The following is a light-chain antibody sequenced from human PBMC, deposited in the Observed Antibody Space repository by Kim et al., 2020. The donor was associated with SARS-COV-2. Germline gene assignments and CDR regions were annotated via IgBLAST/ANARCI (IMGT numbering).Light chain of an antibody. CDR2: AAS. V-gene: IGKV1-39*01. J-gene: IGKJ3*01. Sequence: DIQMTQSPSSLSASVGDRVTITCRTSQNINSQLNWYHQKPGRAPKLLIYAASTLQGGVPSRFSGSGSETDFTLTISSLQPEDFATYFCQQTYSSPVTFGPGTKVDIK. CDR1: QNINSQ. CDR3: QQTYSSPVT.